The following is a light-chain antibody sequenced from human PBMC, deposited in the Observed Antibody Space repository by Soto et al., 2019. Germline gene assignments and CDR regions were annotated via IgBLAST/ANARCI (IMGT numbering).Light chain of an antibody. Sequence: QSVLTQPASVSGSPGQSITIACTGTSSDIGGYNFVSWYQQHPGKAPKLLIYDVGNRPSGVSNRFSRSKSGNTASLTISGLQAEDEAHYYCNSYRTVSTYVFGTGTKLTVL. CDR3: NSYRTVSTYV. J-gene: IGLJ1*01. V-gene: IGLV2-14*01. CDR2: DVG. CDR1: SSDIGGYNF.